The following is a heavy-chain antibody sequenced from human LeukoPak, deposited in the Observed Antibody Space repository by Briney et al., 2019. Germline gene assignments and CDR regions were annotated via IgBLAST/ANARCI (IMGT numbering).Heavy chain of an antibody. Sequence: PGGSLRLSCAASGFTVSSNYMSWVRQAPGKGLEWVSLIYSGGSTYYADSVKGRFTISRDNSKNTLYLQMNSLRAEDTAIYYCARCTTGNTHYPIDYWGQGTLVTVSS. D-gene: IGHD4-17*01. CDR3: ARCTTGNTHYPIDY. CDR1: GFTVSSNY. J-gene: IGHJ4*02. V-gene: IGHV3-53*01. CDR2: IYSGGST.